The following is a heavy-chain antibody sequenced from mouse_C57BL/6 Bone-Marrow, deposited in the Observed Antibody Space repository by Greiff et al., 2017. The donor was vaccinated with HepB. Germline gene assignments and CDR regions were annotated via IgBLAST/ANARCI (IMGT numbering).Heavy chain of an antibody. CDR3: AREDYYGSSYYWYFDV. CDR2: ISDGGSYT. D-gene: IGHD1-1*01. V-gene: IGHV5-4*01. J-gene: IGHJ1*03. Sequence: EVQVVESGGGLVKPGGSLKLSCAASGFTFSSYAMSWVRQTPEKRLEWVATISDGGSYTYYPDNVKGRFPISRDNAKNNLYLQMSHLKSEDTAMYYCAREDYYGSSYYWYFDVWGTGTTVTVSS. CDR1: GFTFSSYA.